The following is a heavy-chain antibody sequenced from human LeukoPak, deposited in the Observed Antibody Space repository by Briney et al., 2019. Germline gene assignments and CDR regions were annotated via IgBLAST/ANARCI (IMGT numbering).Heavy chain of an antibody. CDR3: ARDRGGAGDFDY. Sequence: GASVKVSCKASGYTFTSYAMHWVRQAPGQSLEWMGWINPGSGNTKYSQKFQGRVAITRDTSASTAYMELSSLRSEDTAVYYCARDRGGAGDFDYWGQGTLVTVSS. V-gene: IGHV1-3*01. J-gene: IGHJ4*02. CDR2: INPGSGNT. CDR1: GYTFTSYA. D-gene: IGHD3-16*01.